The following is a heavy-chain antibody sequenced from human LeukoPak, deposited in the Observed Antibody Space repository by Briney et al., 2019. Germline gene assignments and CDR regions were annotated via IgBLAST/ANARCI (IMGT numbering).Heavy chain of an antibody. V-gene: IGHV4-34*01. D-gene: IGHD4-11*01. CDR2: INHSGST. Sequence: SETLSLTCAVYGGSFSGYYWSWIRQPPGKGLEWIGEINHSGSTNYNPSLNSRVTISVDTSKNQFSLKLSSVTAADTAVYYCARGADRTVTIRDGKGWFDPWGQGTLVTVSS. CDR1: GGSFSGYY. J-gene: IGHJ5*02. CDR3: ARGADRTVTIRDGKGWFDP.